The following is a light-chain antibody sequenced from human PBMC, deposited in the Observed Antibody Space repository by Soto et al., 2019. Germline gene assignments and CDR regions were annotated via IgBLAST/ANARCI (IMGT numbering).Light chain of an antibody. J-gene: IGLJ2*01. CDR2: INSDGSH. CDR3: QAGGSGIGV. CDR1: SGHSRNA. V-gene: IGLV4-69*01. Sequence: QLVVTQSPSASASLGASVKLTCTLSSGHSRNAIAWHQQQPEKGPRYLMKINSDGSHIKGDEIPDRFSGSSSGAERYLTISRLQSEDEADYYCQAGGSGIGVFGGGTKLTVL.